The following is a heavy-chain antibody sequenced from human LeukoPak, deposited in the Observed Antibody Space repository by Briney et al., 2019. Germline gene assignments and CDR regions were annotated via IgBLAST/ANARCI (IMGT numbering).Heavy chain of an antibody. D-gene: IGHD3-10*01. J-gene: IGHJ4*02. Sequence: TGGSLRLSCAASGFTFSSYWMSWVRQAPGKGLEWVANIKQDGSEKYYVDSVKGRFTISRDNAKNSLYLQMNSLRAEDTAVYYCARDHRSGSYYPRPFDYWGQGTLVTVSS. CDR1: GFTFSSYW. CDR2: IKQDGSEK. V-gene: IGHV3-7*01. CDR3: ARDHRSGSYYPRPFDY.